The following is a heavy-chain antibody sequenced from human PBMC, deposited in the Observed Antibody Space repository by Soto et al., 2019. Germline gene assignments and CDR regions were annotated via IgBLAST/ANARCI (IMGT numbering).Heavy chain of an antibody. CDR3: AKGRSYYYYYGVDV. Sequence: ASVKVSCKASGYTFTSYAMHWVRQAPGQRLEWMGWINAGNGSTYYADSVKGRFTISRDNSKSTLYLQMNSLRAEDTALYYCAKGRSYYYYYGVDVWGQGTTVTVS. J-gene: IGHJ6*02. V-gene: IGHV1-3*01. CDR2: INAGNGST. CDR1: GYTFTSYA.